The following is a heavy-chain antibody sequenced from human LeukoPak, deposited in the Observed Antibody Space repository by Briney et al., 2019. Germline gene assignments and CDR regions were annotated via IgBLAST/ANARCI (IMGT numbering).Heavy chain of an antibody. Sequence: PSETLSLTCTVSGGSISSGSYYWSWIRQPAGKGLEWIGRIYTSGSTNYNPSLKSRVTISVDTSKNQFSLKLSSVTAADTAVYYCARAGDYYYDSSGYYSIRTPVYYFDYWGQGTLVTVSS. CDR2: IYTSGST. CDR3: ARAGDYYYDSSGYYSIRTPVYYFDY. V-gene: IGHV4-61*02. D-gene: IGHD3-22*01. CDR1: GGSISSGSYY. J-gene: IGHJ4*02.